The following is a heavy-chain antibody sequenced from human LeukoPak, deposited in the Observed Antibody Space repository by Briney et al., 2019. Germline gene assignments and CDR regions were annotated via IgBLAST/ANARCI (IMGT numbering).Heavy chain of an antibody. J-gene: IGHJ4*02. Sequence: ASVTVSCKASGYTFTSYAMHWVRQAPGQRLEWMGWINAGNGNTKYSQKFQGRVTITRDTSASTAYMELSSLRSEDTAVYYCARDYSGYDYYFDYWGQGTLVTVSS. CDR1: GYTFTSYA. D-gene: IGHD5-12*01. CDR3: ARDYSGYDYYFDY. CDR2: INAGNGNT. V-gene: IGHV1-3*01.